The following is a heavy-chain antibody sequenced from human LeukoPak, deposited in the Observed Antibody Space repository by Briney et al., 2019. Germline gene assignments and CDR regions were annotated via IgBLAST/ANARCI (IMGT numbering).Heavy chain of an antibody. J-gene: IGHJ4*02. CDR2: IRYDGSNK. V-gene: IGHV3-30*02. D-gene: IGHD3-22*01. CDR1: GFTFSSYG. Sequence: GGSLRLSCAASGFTFSSYGMHWVRQAPGKGLEWAAFIRYDGSNKYYADSVKGRFTISRDNSKNTLYLQMNSLRAEDTAVYYCAKDLGDYYDSSGYTADYWGQGTLVTVSS. CDR3: AKDLGDYYDSSGYTADY.